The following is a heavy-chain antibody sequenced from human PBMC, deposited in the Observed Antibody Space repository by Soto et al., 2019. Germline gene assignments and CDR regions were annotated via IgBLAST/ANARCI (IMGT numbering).Heavy chain of an antibody. Sequence: GGSLRLSCAASGFTFSSYAMSWVRQAPGRGLEWVSTISGSGGSTYYADSVKGRFTISRDNSKNTLYLQMNSLRAEDTAVYYCAKRDTIFVFTTNGMDVWGQGTTVTVSS. V-gene: IGHV3-23*01. J-gene: IGHJ6*02. D-gene: IGHD3-3*01. CDR1: GFTFSSYA. CDR2: ISGSGGST. CDR3: AKRDTIFVFTTNGMDV.